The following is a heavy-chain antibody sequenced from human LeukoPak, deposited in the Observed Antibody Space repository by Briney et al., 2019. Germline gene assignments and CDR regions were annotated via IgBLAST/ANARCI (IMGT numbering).Heavy chain of an antibody. D-gene: IGHD3-9*01. CDR2: ISAYYGNT. J-gene: IGHJ6*02. CDR1: GYTFTSYG. Sequence: ASVNVSCKASGYTFTSYGISWVRQAPGQGLEWMGWISAYYGNTNYAQKLQGRVTLTTDTSTGIAYMELRSLTSDDTAVYFCARADDISPRYYYGMDVWGPGTTVSVSS. CDR3: ARADDISPRYYYGMDV. V-gene: IGHV1-18*01.